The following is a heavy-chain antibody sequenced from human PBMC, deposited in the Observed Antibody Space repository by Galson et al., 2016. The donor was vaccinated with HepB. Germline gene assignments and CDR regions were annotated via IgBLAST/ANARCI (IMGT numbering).Heavy chain of an antibody. Sequence: SLRLSCAAAEFAFSSYAMSWVRQAPVKGLEWVSTISGSGDITYYADAVKGRFTISRDNSKSTLSLQMNPLRADDTAVYYCAKGLQVDKAMVGAYWGQGTLVTVSS. CDR1: EFAFSSYA. CDR3: AKGLQVDKAMVGAY. J-gene: IGHJ4*02. V-gene: IGHV3-23*01. D-gene: IGHD5-18*01. CDR2: ISGSGDIT.